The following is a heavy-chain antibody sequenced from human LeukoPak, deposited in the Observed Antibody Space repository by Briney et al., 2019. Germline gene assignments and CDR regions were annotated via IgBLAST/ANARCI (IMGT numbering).Heavy chain of an antibody. V-gene: IGHV1-2*02. J-gene: IGHJ3*02. CDR1: GYTFTVYY. Sequence: ASVKVSCEASGYTFTVYYMHWVRQAPGQGLEWMGWTNPNSGDTNYAQKFQGRVTMTRDTSISTAYMELSRLRSDDTAVYYCARRYSSGWYDAFDIWGQGTMVTVSS. D-gene: IGHD6-19*01. CDR2: TNPNSGDT. CDR3: ARRYSSGWYDAFDI.